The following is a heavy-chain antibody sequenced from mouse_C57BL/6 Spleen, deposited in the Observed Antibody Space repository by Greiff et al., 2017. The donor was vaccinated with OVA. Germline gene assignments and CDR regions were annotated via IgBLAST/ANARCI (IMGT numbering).Heavy chain of an antibody. J-gene: IGHJ2*01. V-gene: IGHV1-55*01. CDR2: IYPGSGST. CDR1: GYTFTSYW. CDR3: ARKAYYSNWFDY. Sequence: QVQLQQPGAELVKPGASVKMSCKASGYTFTSYWITWVKQRPGQGLEWIGDIYPGSGSTNYHEKFKSKATLTVDTSSSTAYMQLNSLTSEDSAVYYCARKAYYSNWFDYWGQGTTLTVSA. D-gene: IGHD2-5*01.